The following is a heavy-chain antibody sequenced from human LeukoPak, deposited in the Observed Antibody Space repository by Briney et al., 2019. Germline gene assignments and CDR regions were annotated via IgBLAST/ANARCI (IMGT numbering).Heavy chain of an antibody. CDR3: ARSSDVVGATFFDY. CDR1: GFTFTKYW. CDR2: ISSNGGST. J-gene: IGHJ4*02. V-gene: IGHV3-64*01. D-gene: IGHD1-26*01. Sequence: GGSLRLSCAASGFTFTKYWMTWVRQAPGKGLEYISSISSNGGSTYYANSVKGRFTISRDNSKNTMYLQIDSLRGDDMAVYYCARSSDVVGATFFDYWGQGTLVTVSS.